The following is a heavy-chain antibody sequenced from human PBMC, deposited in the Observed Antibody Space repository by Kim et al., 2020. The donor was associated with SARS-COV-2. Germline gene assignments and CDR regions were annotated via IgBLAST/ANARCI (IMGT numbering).Heavy chain of an antibody. Sequence: GGSLRLSCAASGFTFSSYAMSWVRQAPGKGLEWVSAISGSGGSTYYADSVKGRFTISRDNSKNTLYLQMNSLRAEDTAVYYCSKDLAGYYDSSGTGGAFDIWGPGKMVTVSS. D-gene: IGHD3-22*01. J-gene: IGHJ3*02. V-gene: IGHV3-23*01. CDR2: ISGSGGST. CDR3: SKDLAGYYDSSGTGGAFDI. CDR1: GFTFSSYA.